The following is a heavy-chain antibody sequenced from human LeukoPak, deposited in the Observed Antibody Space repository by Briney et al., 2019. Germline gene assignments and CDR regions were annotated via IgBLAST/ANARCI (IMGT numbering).Heavy chain of an antibody. CDR2: ISSSNSYI. CDR3: TRVGYIDEGIDY. J-gene: IGHJ4*02. D-gene: IGHD5-24*01. V-gene: IGHV3-21*01. CDR1: GFTFSSYN. Sequence: GGSLRLSCAASGFTFSSYNMNWVRQAPGKGLEWVSSISSSNSYIYYTDSAKGRFTISRDNAKNSLYLQMNSLRAEDTAIYYCTRVGYIDEGIDYWGQGTLVTVSS.